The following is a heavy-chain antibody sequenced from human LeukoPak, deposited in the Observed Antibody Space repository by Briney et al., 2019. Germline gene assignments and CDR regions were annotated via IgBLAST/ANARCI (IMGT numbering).Heavy chain of an antibody. J-gene: IGHJ4*02. CDR3: AKDVQFHYDTTNYFFYDC. V-gene: IGHV3-23*01. CDR1: GFTFSSYA. CDR2: IRGSGGGA. D-gene: IGHD2-8*01. Sequence: GSLRLSCAASGFTFSSYAMSWVRQAPGKGLEWVAAIRGSGGGAYYADSVRGRFTISRDNSRNTLSLQMNSLKAEDTAIYYCAKDVQFHYDTTNYFFYDCWGQGTLVTVSS.